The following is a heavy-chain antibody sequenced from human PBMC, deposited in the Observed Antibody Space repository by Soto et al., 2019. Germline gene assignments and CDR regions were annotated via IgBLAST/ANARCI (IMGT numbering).Heavy chain of an antibody. D-gene: IGHD5-12*01. CDR1: GVTFSSYS. V-gene: IGHV3-48*02. CDR2: ISTTSSSI. CDR3: ARKEVAFDY. Sequence: LSLSCAASGVTFSSYSMNSVRQSPGKGLEWISYISTTSSSIYYADSVKGLFTISRDNAKNSLFLQMHNLRDEYTAVYYCARKEVAFDYWGQGALVTVSS. J-gene: IGHJ4*02.